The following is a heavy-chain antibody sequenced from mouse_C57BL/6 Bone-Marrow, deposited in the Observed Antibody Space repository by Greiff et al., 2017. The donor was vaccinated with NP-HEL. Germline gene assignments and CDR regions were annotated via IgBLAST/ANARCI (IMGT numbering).Heavy chain of an antibody. CDR1: GYTFTSYG. D-gene: IGHD1-1*01. CDR2: IYPRSGNT. J-gene: IGHJ3*01. CDR3: ARGVRNYYGSSSFAY. V-gene: IGHV1-81*01. Sequence: VQLQQSGAELARPGASVKLSCKASGYTFTSYGISWVKQSTGQGLEWIGEIYPRSGNTYYNEKFKGKATLTAAKSSSTAYMELRSLTSEDSAVYFCARGVRNYYGSSSFAYWGQGTLVTVSA.